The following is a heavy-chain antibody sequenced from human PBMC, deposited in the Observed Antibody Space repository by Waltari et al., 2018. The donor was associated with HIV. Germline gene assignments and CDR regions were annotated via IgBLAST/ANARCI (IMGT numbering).Heavy chain of an antibody. CDR1: GDSINNGRNY. CDR2: FFTSGST. D-gene: IGHD4-17*01. V-gene: IGHV4-61*02. CDR3: ARETTMPTTNWYFDL. Sequence: QVQLQESGPGLVTPSQTLSLTCTVSGDSINNGRNYWSWIRQPAGKGLEWIGRFFTSGSTNYKYNPSLVSRITISLDTSKNQFSRKLTSVTAADTAMYYCARETTMPTTNWYFDLWGRGTLVTVSS. J-gene: IGHJ2*01.